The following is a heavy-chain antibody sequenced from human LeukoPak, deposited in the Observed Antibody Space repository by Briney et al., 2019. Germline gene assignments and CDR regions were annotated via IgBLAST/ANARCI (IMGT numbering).Heavy chain of an antibody. V-gene: IGHV5-51*01. J-gene: IGHJ5*02. Sequence: GESLKISCKGSGYSFTSYWTGWVRQMPGKGLEWMGIIYPGDSDTRYSPSFQGQVTISADKSISTAYLQWSSLKASDTAMYYCARATPYYDILTGYYPGWFDPWGQGTLVTVSS. CDR1: GYSFTSYW. CDR2: IYPGDSDT. CDR3: ARATPYYDILTGYYPGWFDP. D-gene: IGHD3-9*01.